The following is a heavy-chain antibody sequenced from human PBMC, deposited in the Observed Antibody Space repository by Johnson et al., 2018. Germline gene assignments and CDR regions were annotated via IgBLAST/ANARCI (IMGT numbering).Heavy chain of an antibody. Sequence: VQLVESGGGLVKPGGSLRLSCAASGFTFSNAWMSWVRQAPGKGLEWVGRIKSKTDGGPTDYAAPVKGRFTISRDDSKNTLYLQMNSLKTEDTAGYYCTTDYSYYYDSSGYLTAFDIWGQGTMVTVSS. D-gene: IGHD3-22*01. CDR1: GFTFSNAW. J-gene: IGHJ3*02. CDR3: TTDYSYYYDSSGYLTAFDI. V-gene: IGHV3-15*01. CDR2: IKSKTDGGPT.